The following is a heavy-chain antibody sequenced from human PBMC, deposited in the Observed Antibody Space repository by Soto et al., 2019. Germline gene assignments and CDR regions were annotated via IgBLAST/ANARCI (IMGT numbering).Heavy chain of an antibody. J-gene: IGHJ5*02. V-gene: IGHV3-74*01. CDR1: GFTLSDYW. CDR3: ARGYSSSWYVEFVWFDP. CDR2: ISVDGGDT. D-gene: IGHD6-13*01. Sequence: PGGSLRLSCAASGFTLSDYWMHWVRQVPGKGLLWVSRISVDGGDTTYADSVKGRFTISRDNAKNTLYLQMDTLRAEDTAVYYCARGYSSSWYVEFVWFDPWGQGTLVTVSS.